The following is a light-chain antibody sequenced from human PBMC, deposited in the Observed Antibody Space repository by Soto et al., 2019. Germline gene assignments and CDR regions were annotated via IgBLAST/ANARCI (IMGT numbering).Light chain of an antibody. Sequence: DIQMTHSPSSLSASVGDRVTITCQASQDISNYLNWYQQKPGKAPKLMIYDASNLETEVPSRFSGSGAGTEFTFNISSLQPEDIATYYCQQYDNLPPFTFGPGTKVDIK. CDR2: DAS. CDR1: QDISNY. CDR3: QQYDNLPPFT. J-gene: IGKJ3*01. V-gene: IGKV1-33*01.